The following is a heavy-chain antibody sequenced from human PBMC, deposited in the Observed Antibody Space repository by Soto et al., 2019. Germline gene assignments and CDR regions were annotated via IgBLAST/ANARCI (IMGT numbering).Heavy chain of an antibody. CDR1: GFTFSSAW. J-gene: IGHJ4*02. V-gene: IGHV3-15*01. D-gene: IGHD3-16*02. CDR2: IRSKIYGGTP. CDR3: NSIYDYIWGSYRNFDY. Sequence: GGSLRLSCAASGFTFSSAWMSWFRKAPGKGLEWVALIRSKIYGGTPEYAASVKGRFIISRDDSKNIVYLQMNSLKTEDTAVYYCNSIYDYIWGSYRNFDYWGQGALVTVSS.